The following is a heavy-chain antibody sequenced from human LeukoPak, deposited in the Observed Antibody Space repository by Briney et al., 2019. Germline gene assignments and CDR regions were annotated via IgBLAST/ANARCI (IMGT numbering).Heavy chain of an antibody. D-gene: IGHD4-23*01. J-gene: IGHJ4*02. CDR2: INPDSGGT. V-gene: IGHV1-2*02. CDR1: GYTFTDYY. CDR3: ARPFIETPSLGALDY. Sequence: ASVKVSCKASGYTFTDYYMHWVRQAPGRGLEWMGWINPDSGGTNYAQNFQGRVTMTRDTSISTAYMELSRLRSDDTAVYCCARPFIETPSLGALDYWGQGTLVTVSS.